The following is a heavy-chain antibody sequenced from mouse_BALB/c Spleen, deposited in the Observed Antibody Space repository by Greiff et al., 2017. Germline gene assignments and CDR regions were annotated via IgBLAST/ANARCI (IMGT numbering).Heavy chain of an antibody. Sequence: VKLMESGPGLVQPSQSLSITCTVSGFSLTSYGVHWVRQSPGKGLEWLGVIWSGGSTDYNAAFISRLSISKDNSKSQVFFKMNSLQADDTAIYYCARRYDGYPYYYAMDYWGQGTSVTVSS. D-gene: IGHD2-3*01. V-gene: IGHV2-4-1*01. CDR3: ARRYDGYPYYYAMDY. CDR2: IWSGGST. J-gene: IGHJ4*01. CDR1: GFSLTSYG.